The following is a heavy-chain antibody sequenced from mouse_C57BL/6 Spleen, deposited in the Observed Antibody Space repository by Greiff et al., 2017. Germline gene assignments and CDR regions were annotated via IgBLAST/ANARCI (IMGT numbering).Heavy chain of an antibody. Sequence: EVQLQQSGPELVKPGASVKISCKASGYTFTDYYMNRVKQSHGKSLEWIGDINPNNGGTSYNQKFKGKATLTVDKSSSTAYMELRSLTSEDSAVYYCARGFDYWGQGSTLTVSS. V-gene: IGHV1-26*01. CDR1: GYTFTDYY. J-gene: IGHJ2*01. CDR2: INPNNGGT. CDR3: ARGFDY.